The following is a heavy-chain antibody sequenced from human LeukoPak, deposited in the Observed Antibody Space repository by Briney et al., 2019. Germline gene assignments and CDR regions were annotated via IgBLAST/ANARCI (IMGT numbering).Heavy chain of an antibody. CDR3: ARRRDYYDSSRYWYFDL. CDR1: GGSISSYY. V-gene: IGHV4-59*08. J-gene: IGHJ2*01. CDR2: IYYSGST. D-gene: IGHD3-22*01. Sequence: SETLSLTCTVSGGSISSYYWSWIRQPPGKGLEWIGYIYYSGSTNYNPSLKSRVTISVDTSKNQFSLKLSSVTAADTAVYYCARRRDYYDSSRYWYFDLWGRGTLVTVSS.